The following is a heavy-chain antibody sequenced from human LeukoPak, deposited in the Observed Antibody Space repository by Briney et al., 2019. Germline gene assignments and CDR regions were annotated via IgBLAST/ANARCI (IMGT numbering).Heavy chain of an antibody. CDR3: AKGSGGSGSYSKYYFDY. D-gene: IGHD3-10*01. CDR1: GFTFSIHA. V-gene: IGHV3-23*01. Sequence: GGSLRLSCAASGFTFSIHAMSWVRQAPGKGLEWVSAISGSGGTTYYADSLRGRFTISRDNSKNTVYLQINSLRADDTAVYYCAKGSGGSGSYSKYYFDYWGQGTLVTVSS. J-gene: IGHJ4*02. CDR2: ISGSGGTT.